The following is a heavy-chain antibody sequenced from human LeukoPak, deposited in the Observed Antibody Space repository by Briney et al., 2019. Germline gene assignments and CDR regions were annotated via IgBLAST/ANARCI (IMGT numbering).Heavy chain of an antibody. CDR3: ASNTAAFDY. V-gene: IGHV3-33*01. CDR1: GFTFSSYG. D-gene: IGHD5-18*01. J-gene: IGHJ4*02. Sequence: GGSLRLSCAASGFTFSSYGMHWVRQAPGKGLEWVAVIWYDGSNKYYADSVKGRFTISGDNSKNTLYLQMNSLRAEDTAVYYCASNTAAFDYWGQGTLVTVSS. CDR2: IWYDGSNK.